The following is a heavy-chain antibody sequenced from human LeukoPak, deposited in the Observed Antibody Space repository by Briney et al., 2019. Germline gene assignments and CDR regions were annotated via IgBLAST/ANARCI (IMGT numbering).Heavy chain of an antibody. D-gene: IGHD3-16*01. CDR2: ISYSGST. Sequence: SETLSLTCTVSGDSISSYYWNWIRQPPGKGLEWIGYISYSGSTYHNPSLKSRVTISVDTSKNQFSLKLSSVTAADTAVYYCAREVGGDGDYFDYWGQGTLVTVSS. CDR1: GDSISSYY. J-gene: IGHJ4*02. CDR3: AREVGGDGDYFDY. V-gene: IGHV4-59*12.